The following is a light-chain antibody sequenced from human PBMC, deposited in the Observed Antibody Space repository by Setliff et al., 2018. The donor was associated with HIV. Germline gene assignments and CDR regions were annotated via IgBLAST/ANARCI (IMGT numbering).Light chain of an antibody. J-gene: IGLJ1*01. Sequence: SYELTQPPSVSVAPGKTASISCGGNNIASKSVHWYQHKPGQAPVLVIYYNSDRPSGIPERFSGSKSGNTATLTISRVEAGDEADYYCQMWDRSSDHYVFGTGTKSPS. CDR3: QMWDRSSDHYV. V-gene: IGLV3-21*04. CDR2: YNS. CDR1: NIASKS.